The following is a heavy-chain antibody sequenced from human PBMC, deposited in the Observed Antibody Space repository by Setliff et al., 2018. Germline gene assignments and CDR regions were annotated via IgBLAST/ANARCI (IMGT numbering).Heavy chain of an antibody. CDR3: ARDQSTVIRGVTSFFYYYMDV. D-gene: IGHD3-10*01. V-gene: IGHV4-59*11. CDR1: GGSIGPHY. CDR2: IFYSDTA. J-gene: IGHJ6*03. Sequence: SETLSLTCTVSGGSIGPHYWSWIRQAPGKGLEWIGHIFYSDTAKYNPSLESRAAISVDSSKNQFSLKLSSVTAADTAVYYCARDQSTVIRGVTSFFYYYMDVWGGGTTVTVSS.